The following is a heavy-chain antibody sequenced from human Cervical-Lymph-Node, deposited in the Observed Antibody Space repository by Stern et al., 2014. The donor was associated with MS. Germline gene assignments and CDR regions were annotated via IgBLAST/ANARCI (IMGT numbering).Heavy chain of an antibody. CDR1: GYTFIGYY. J-gene: IGHJ4*02. CDR3: ARDADLSGEVSLDY. V-gene: IGHV1-2*02. CDR2: INPNSGVT. D-gene: IGHD7-27*01. Sequence: VQLVESGAEVTKPGASVRVSCKASGYTFIGYYMHWVRQAPGQGLEWMGWINPNSGVTNYAQKFQGRVTMSRDTSINTAYMDLSSLTSDDTAVYYCARDADLSGEVSLDYWGQGTLVTVSS.